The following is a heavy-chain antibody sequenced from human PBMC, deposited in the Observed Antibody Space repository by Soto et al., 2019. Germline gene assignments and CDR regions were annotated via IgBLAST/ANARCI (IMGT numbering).Heavy chain of an antibody. CDR3: AKLPANVVVVAASRFDY. CDR1: GFTFSSYG. CDR2: ISYDGSNK. D-gene: IGHD2-15*01. J-gene: IGHJ4*02. V-gene: IGHV3-30*18. Sequence: GGSLRLSCAASGFTFSSYGMHWVRQAPGKGLEWVAVISYDGSNKYYADSVKGRFTISRDNSKNTLYLQMNSLRAEDTAVYYCAKLPANVVVVAASRFDYWGQGTLVTVS.